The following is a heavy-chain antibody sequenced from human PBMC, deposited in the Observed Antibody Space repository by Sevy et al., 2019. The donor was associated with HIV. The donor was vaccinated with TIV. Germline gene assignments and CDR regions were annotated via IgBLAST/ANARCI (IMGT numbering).Heavy chain of an antibody. CDR1: GYTFTSYG. CDR3: ARDDVGQIIVVVPAAFFQAYYYYGMDV. V-gene: IGHV1-18*03. Sequence: ASVKVSCKASGYTFTSYGISWVRQAPGQGLEWMGWISAYNGNTNYAQKLQGRVTMTTDTSTSTAYMELRSLRSDDMAVYYCARDDVGQIIVVVPAAFFQAYYYYGMDVWGQGTTVTVSS. J-gene: IGHJ6*02. CDR2: ISAYNGNT. D-gene: IGHD2-2*01.